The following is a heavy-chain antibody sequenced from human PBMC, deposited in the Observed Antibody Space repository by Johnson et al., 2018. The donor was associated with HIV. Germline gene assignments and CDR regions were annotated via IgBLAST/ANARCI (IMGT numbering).Heavy chain of an antibody. CDR2: ISGSGENT. J-gene: IGHJ3*02. D-gene: IGHD1-26*01. CDR1: GFTFANYA. CDR3: VKVGLVGGKEGVGGFDI. Sequence: VQLVESGGGLIQPGGSLRLSCAVSGFTFANYAMSWVRQAPGKGLEWVAGISGSGENTHYADSGKGRFTNSRDNSKSTLYLPMISLRAEDTAVFYCVKVGLVGGKEGVGGFDIWGPGTMVTVSS. V-gene: IGHV3-23*04.